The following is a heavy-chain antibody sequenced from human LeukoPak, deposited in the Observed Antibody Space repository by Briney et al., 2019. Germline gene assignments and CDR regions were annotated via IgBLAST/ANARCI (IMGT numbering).Heavy chain of an antibody. J-gene: IGHJ4*02. CDR3: AREGYCSGGSCPYYFDY. D-gene: IGHD2-15*01. CDR2: ISSSSSYI. Sequence: GGSLSLSCAASGFTFSSYSMNWVRQAPGKGLEWVSSISSSSSYIYYADSVKGRFTISRDNAKNSLYLQMNSLRAEDTAVYYCAREGYCSGGSCPYYFDYWGQGTLVTVSS. CDR1: GFTFSSYS. V-gene: IGHV3-21*01.